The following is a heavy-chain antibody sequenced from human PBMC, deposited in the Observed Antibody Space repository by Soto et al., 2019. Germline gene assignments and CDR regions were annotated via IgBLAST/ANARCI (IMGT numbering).Heavy chain of an antibody. D-gene: IGHD3-16*01. J-gene: IGHJ5*02. CDR3: ARVRRGHWFDP. Sequence: SETLSLTCAVYGGSFSGYYWRWIRHPPGKGLEWIGEINHSGSTNYNPSLKSRVTISVDTSKNQFSLKLSSVTAADTAVYYCARVRRGHWFDPWGQGTLVTVSS. CDR1: GGSFSGYY. V-gene: IGHV4-34*01. CDR2: INHSGST.